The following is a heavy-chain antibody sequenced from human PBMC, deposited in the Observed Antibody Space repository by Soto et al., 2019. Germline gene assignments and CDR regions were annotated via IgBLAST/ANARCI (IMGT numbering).Heavy chain of an antibody. Sequence: ASVKVSCKASGYTFTSYYMHWVRQAPGQGLEWMGIINPSGGSTSYAQKFQGRATMTRDTSTSTVYMELSSLRSEDTAVYYCARAAAALVGPDVWGKGTTVTVSS. CDR1: GYTFTSYY. CDR3: ARAAAALVGPDV. V-gene: IGHV1-46*03. D-gene: IGHD6-13*01. J-gene: IGHJ6*04. CDR2: INPSGGST.